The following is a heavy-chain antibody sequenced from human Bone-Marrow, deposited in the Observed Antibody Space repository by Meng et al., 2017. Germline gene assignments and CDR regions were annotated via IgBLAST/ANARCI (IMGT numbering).Heavy chain of an antibody. J-gene: IGHJ4*02. V-gene: IGHV6-1*01. CDR2: TYYRSKWYN. Sequence: QLQQSGPGLVKPSQTLSPPCAIAGDSVSSNSAAWNWLRQSPSRGLEWLGMTYYRSKWYNDYAVSVKSRITINPGTSKNQFSLQLNSVTPEDTAVYYCARQEGAFDYWGQGTLVTVSS. CDR1: GDSVSSNSAA. D-gene: IGHD3-16*01. CDR3: ARQEGAFDY.